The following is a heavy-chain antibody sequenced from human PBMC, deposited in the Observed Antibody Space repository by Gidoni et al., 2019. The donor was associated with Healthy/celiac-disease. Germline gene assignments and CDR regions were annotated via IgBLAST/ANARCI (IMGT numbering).Heavy chain of an antibody. V-gene: IGHV1-69*04. CDR1: GGTFSSYA. Sequence: QVQLVQSGAEVKKPGSSVKVSCKASGGTFSSYAISWVRQAPGQGLEWMGRIIPSLGIANYAQKFQGRGTITADKSTSTAYMELSSLRSEDTAVYYCAREYCSSTSCYASGYFDLWGRGTLVTVSS. CDR2: IIPSLGIA. CDR3: AREYCSSTSCYASGYFDL. D-gene: IGHD2-2*01. J-gene: IGHJ2*01.